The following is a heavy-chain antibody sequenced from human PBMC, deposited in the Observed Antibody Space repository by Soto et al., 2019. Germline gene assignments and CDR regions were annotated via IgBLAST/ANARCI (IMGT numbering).Heavy chain of an antibody. J-gene: IGHJ3*02. V-gene: IGHV4-31*03. Sequence: SATLSLTCTVSGGSISSGGYYWSWIRQHPGKGLEWIGYIYYSGSTYYNPSLKSRVTISVDTSKNQFSLKLSSVTAADTAVYYCAREIEGVYYDSSGPDAFDIWGQGTMVT. CDR2: IYYSGST. CDR1: GGSISSGGYY. CDR3: AREIEGVYYDSSGPDAFDI. D-gene: IGHD3-22*01.